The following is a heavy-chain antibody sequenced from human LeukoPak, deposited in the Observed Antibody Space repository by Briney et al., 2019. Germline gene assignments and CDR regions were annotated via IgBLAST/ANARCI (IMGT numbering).Heavy chain of an antibody. J-gene: IGHJ4*02. V-gene: IGHV3-53*01. CDR1: GFTVSSNY. Sequence: PGGSLRLSCAASGFTVSSNYMSWVRQAPGKGLEWVSEIYSDGSTYYAASVKGRFSISRHNSKNTVYLQMNSLRAEDTAVYYCVRARYSSSWQFDYWGQGTLVTVSS. D-gene: IGHD6-13*01. CDR2: IYSDGST. CDR3: VRARYSSSWQFDY.